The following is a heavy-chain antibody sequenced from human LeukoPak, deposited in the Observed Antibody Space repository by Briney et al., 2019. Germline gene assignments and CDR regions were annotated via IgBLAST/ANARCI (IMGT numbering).Heavy chain of an antibody. Sequence: SETLSLTCTVSGGSISRYYWTWIRQPPGKGLEWIGYIYNSGYTNYNPSLKSRVTLSVDTSKNQFSLRLSSVTAADTAVYYCARADPEAFLDCWSQGTLVTVSS. V-gene: IGHV4-59*01. J-gene: IGHJ4*02. CDR2: IYNSGYT. D-gene: IGHD2/OR15-2a*01. CDR1: GGSISRYY. CDR3: ARADPEAFLDC.